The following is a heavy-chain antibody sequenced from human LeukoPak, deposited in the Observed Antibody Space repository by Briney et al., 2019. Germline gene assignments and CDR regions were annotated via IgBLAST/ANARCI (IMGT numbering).Heavy chain of an antibody. D-gene: IGHD5-18*01. Sequence: ASVKVSCKASGYTFTGYYMHWVRQAPGQGLEWMGWINPNSGGTNYAQKFQGRVTMTRDTSISTAYMELSRLRSDDTAVYYCAKPLQLWLTVYYFDYWGQGTLVTVSS. CDR1: GYTFTGYY. CDR2: INPNSGGT. J-gene: IGHJ4*02. V-gene: IGHV1-2*02. CDR3: AKPLQLWLTVYYFDY.